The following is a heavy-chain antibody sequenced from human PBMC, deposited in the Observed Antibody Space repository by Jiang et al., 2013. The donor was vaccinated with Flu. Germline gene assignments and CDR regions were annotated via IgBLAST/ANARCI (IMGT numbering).Heavy chain of an antibody. J-gene: IGHJ6*03. CDR2: TYYRSKWYN. CDR3: ARAHDSSGRDYYYYYMDV. D-gene: IGHD3-22*01. CDR1: GDSVSSNSAA. V-gene: IGHV6-1*01. Sequence: QTLSLTCAISGDSVSSNSAAWNWIRQSPSRGLEWLGRTYYRSKWYNDYAVSVKSRITINPDTSKNQFSLQLNSVTPEDTAVYYCARAHDSSGRDYYYYYMDVWGKGTTVTVSS.